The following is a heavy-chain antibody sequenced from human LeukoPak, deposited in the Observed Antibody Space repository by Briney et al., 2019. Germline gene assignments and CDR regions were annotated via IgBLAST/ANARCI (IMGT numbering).Heavy chain of an antibody. CDR1: GFTFSSYA. CDR3: AKGRCSGASCFIDY. CDR2: ISGSGGST. Sequence: GGSLRLSCAASGFTFSSYAMSWVRQAPGKGLEWVSAISGSGGSTSYADSVKGRFTISRDNSKNTLYLPMNSLRAEDTAVYYCAKGRCSGASCFIDYWGQGTLVTVSS. J-gene: IGHJ4*02. D-gene: IGHD2-15*01. V-gene: IGHV3-23*01.